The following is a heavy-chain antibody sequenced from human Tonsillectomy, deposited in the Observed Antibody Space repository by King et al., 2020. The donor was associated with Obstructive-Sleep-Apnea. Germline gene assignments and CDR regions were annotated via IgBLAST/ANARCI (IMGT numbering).Heavy chain of an antibody. V-gene: IGHV5-51*01. Sequence: VQLVESGAEVKKPGESLKISCKGSRYNFTTYWIVWVRQMPGKGLEWMGIIFPGDSDSRYSPSFQGHVTVSADKSISTAYLQWSSLKASDTATYYCARLTPGNWFDPWAQGTLVTVSS. CDR3: ARLTPGNWFDP. CDR1: RYNFTTYW. J-gene: IGHJ5*02. CDR2: IFPGDSDS. D-gene: IGHD4-17*01.